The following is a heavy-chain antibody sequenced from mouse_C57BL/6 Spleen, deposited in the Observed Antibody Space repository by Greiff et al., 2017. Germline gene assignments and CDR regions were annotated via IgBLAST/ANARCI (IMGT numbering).Heavy chain of an antibody. CDR2: IYPRDGST. Sequence: QVQLKQSGPELVKPGASVKLSCKASGYTFTSYDINWVKQRPGQGLEWIGWIYPRDGSTKYNEKFKGKATVTVDTYSSTEYMELQSLTSEDSAVYFSARERDYDGFSYAMDYWGQGTSVTVAS. J-gene: IGHJ4*01. CDR1: GYTFTSYD. D-gene: IGHD2-4*01. V-gene: IGHV1-85*01. CDR3: ARERDYDGFSYAMDY.